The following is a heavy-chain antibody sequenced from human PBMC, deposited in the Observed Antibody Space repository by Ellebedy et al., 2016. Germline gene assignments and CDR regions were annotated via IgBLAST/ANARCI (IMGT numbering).Heavy chain of an antibody. D-gene: IGHD3-10*01. CDR3: ARGAFGEVLLWFGELLQTGFDY. CDR2: INAGNGNT. J-gene: IGHJ4*02. CDR1: GYTFISYD. Sequence: ASVKVSCKASGYTFISYDINWVRQATGQRLEWMGWINAGNGNTKYSQKFQGRVTMTRNTSISTAYMELSSLRSEDTAVYYCARGAFGEVLLWFGELLQTGFDYWGQGTLVTVSS. V-gene: IGHV1-8*01.